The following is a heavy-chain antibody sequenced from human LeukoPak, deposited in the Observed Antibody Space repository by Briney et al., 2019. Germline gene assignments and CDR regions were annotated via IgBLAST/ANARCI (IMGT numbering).Heavy chain of an antibody. Sequence: SETLSLTCTVSGGSISSYYWSWIRQPAGKGLEWIGRIYTSGSTNYNPSLKSRVTISVDTSKNQFSLKLSSVTAADTAVYYCARVASRKTGTRTAFDIWGQGTMVTVSS. CDR2: IYTSGST. V-gene: IGHV4-4*07. CDR3: ARVASRKTGTRTAFDI. CDR1: GGSISSYY. J-gene: IGHJ3*02. D-gene: IGHD1-7*01.